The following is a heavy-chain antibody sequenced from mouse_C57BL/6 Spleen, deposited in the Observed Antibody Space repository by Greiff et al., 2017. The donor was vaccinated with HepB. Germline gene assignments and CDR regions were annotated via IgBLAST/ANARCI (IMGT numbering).Heavy chain of an antibody. Sequence: QVQLQQPGAELVRPGPSVKLSCKASGYTFTSYWMHWVKQRPGQGLEWIGVIDPSDSYTNYNQKFKGKATLTVDTSSSTAYMQLSSLTSEDSAVYYCASLITRGDYAMDYWGQGTSVTVSS. J-gene: IGHJ4*01. V-gene: IGHV1-59*01. D-gene: IGHD1-1*01. CDR1: GYTFTSYW. CDR3: ASLITRGDYAMDY. CDR2: IDPSDSYT.